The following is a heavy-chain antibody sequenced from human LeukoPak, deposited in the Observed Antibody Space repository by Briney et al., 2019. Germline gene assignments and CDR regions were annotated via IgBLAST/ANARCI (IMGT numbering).Heavy chain of an antibody. CDR1: GFTFSSYE. CDR3: AKWAYSDFEN. J-gene: IGHJ4*02. CDR2: ISSSGSTI. V-gene: IGHV3-48*03. Sequence: GGSLRLSCAASGFTFSSYEMNWVRQAPGKGLEWVSYISSSGSTIYYADSVKGRFTISRDNAKNTLYLQMNSLRAEDTAVYYCAKWAYSDFENWGQGTLVTVSS. D-gene: IGHD4-11*01.